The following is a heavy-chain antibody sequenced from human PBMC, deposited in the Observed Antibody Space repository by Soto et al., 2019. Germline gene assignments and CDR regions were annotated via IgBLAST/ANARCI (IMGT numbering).Heavy chain of an antibody. V-gene: IGHV1-24*01. J-gene: IGHJ4*02. Sequence: GASVTVSCTVSGYTLTDLSMHWVRQATGKGLEWMGGFDPEDGETIYAQKFQGRVTMTEDTSTDTAYMELSSLRSEDTAVYYCATKGFHCSSTSCYTGYFDYWGQGTLVTVSS. CDR2: FDPEDGET. CDR1: GYTLTDLS. CDR3: ATKGFHCSSTSCYTGYFDY. D-gene: IGHD2-2*02.